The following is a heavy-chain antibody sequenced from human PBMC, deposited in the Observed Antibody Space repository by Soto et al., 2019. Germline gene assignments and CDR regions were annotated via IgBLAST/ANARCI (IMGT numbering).Heavy chain of an antibody. V-gene: IGHV3-53*02. Sequence: EVHLVETGGGLIQPGGSLRLSCAASGLSVSSSDMSWVRQASGKGLEWVSVIYSGGSTHDADSVKGRFTISRDNSKNTVYLQMNTLRAEDTAVYYCGRMVGHYYGMDVWGQGTTVTVSS. D-gene: IGHD2-15*01. J-gene: IGHJ6*02. CDR1: GLSVSSSD. CDR3: GRMVGHYYGMDV. CDR2: IYSGGST.